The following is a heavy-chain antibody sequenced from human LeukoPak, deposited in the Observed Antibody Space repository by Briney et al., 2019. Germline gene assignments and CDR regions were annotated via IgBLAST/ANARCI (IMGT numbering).Heavy chain of an antibody. D-gene: IGHD3-22*01. CDR2: ISYDGSNK. V-gene: IGHV3-30*04. J-gene: IGHJ6*02. CDR3: ARELEDRSGYYDPSYYYYGMDV. CDR1: GFTFSSYA. Sequence: GGSLRLSCAASGFTFSSYAMHWVRQAPGKGLEWVAVISYDGSNKYYADSVKGRFTISRDNSKNTLYLQMNSLRAEDTAVYYCARELEDRSGYYDPSYYYYGMDVWGQGTTVTVSS.